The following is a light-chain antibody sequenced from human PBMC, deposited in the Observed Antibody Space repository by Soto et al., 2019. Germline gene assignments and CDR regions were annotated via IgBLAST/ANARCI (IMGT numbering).Light chain of an antibody. V-gene: IGLV1-44*01. CDR2: SSN. CDR1: SSNIGSNT. CDR3: TAWDDSLNGYV. J-gene: IGLJ1*01. Sequence: QSVLTQPPSASGTPGQRVTISCSGSSSNIGSNTVNWYQQLPGTAPKLLIYSSNQRPSGVPDRFSGSKSGTSASLAISGLQSEGEGDYYCTAWDDSLNGYVVGSGTK.